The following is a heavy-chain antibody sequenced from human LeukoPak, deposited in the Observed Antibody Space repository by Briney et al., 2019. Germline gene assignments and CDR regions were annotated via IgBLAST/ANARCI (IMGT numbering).Heavy chain of an antibody. CDR1: GYTFTSYD. CDR3: ARGRGSSLGWNY. V-gene: IGHV1-8*01. J-gene: IGHJ4*02. D-gene: IGHD6-6*01. CDR2: MNPNSGNT. Sequence: ASVKVSCKASGYTFTSYDINWVQQATGQGLEWMGWMNPNSGNTGYAQKFQGRVTMTRNTSISTVYMELSSLRSEDTAVYYCARGRGSSLGWNYWGQGTLVTVSS.